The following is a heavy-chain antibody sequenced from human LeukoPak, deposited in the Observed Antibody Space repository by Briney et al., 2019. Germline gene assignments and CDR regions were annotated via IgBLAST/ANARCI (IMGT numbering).Heavy chain of an antibody. CDR2: INHSGST. D-gene: IGHD2-15*01. J-gene: IGHJ5*02. V-gene: IGHV4-34*01. Sequence: SETLSLTCAVYGGSFSGYYWSWIRQPPRKGLEWIGEINHSGSTNYNPSLKSRVTISVDTSKNQFSLKLSSVTAADTAVYYCARRQVGLRRDLWFDPWGQGTLVTVSS. CDR1: GGSFSGYY. CDR3: ARRQVGLRRDLWFDP.